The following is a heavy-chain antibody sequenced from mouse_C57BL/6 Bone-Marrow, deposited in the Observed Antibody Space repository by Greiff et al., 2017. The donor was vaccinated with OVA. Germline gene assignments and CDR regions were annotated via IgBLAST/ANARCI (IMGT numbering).Heavy chain of an antibody. CDR2: IDPSDSYT. J-gene: IGHJ4*01. D-gene: IGHD2-5*01. CDR1: GYTFTSYW. CDR3: ARRSNYEGDYAMDY. Sequence: QVQLKQPGAELVKPGASVKLSCKASGYTFTSYWMQWVKQRPGQGLEWIGEIDPSDSYTNYNQKFKGKATLTVDTSSRTAYMQLSSLTSEDSAVYYCARRSNYEGDYAMDYRGQGNSGTV. V-gene: IGHV1-50*01.